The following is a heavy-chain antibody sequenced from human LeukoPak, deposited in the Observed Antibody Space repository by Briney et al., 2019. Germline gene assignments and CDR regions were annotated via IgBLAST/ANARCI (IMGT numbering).Heavy chain of an antibody. V-gene: IGHV3-7*01. CDR3: LRVPY. CDR1: GLTFSAYW. J-gene: IGHJ4*02. CDR2: IEQDGSEK. Sequence: GGSLRLSCAASGLTFSAYWGNWVCQAPGKGLEWVADIEQDGSEKNYVDSVKGRFTISRDNGENSLYLQMNSLRGEDTAVYYCLRVPYWGQGALVTVSS.